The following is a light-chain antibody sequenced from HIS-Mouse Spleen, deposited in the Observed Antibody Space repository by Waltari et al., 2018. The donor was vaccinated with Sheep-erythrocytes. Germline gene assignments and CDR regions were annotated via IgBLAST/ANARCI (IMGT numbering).Light chain of an antibody. CDR3: QAWDSSTAV. V-gene: IGLV3-1*01. CDR2: QDS. CDR1: KFADKY. J-gene: IGLJ2*01. Sequence: SYELTQPPSVSVSPGQTARIPTSGDKFADKYACWYQQKPGQSPVLVIYQDSKRPSGIPERFSGSNSGNTATLTISGTQAMDEADYYCQAWDSSTAVFGGGTKLTVL.